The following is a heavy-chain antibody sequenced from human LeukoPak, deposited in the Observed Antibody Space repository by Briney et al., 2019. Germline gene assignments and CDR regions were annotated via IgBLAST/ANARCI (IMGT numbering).Heavy chain of an antibody. V-gene: IGHV3-21*01. CDR1: GFTFSTYS. CDR2: ISSGSTYI. J-gene: IGHJ4*02. D-gene: IGHD1-1*01. CDR3: ARGGRYNWNDYYLDY. Sequence: GGSLRLSCAASGFTFSTYSVNLVRQAPGKGLEWVSSISSGSTYIYYADSVKGRFTISRDNANNSLYLQMNSLRAEDTAVYFCARGGRYNWNDYYLDYWGQGTLVTVSS.